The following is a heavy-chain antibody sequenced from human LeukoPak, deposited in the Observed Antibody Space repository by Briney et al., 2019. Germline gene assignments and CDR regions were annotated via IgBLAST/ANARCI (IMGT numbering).Heavy chain of an antibody. CDR1: GFTFSNYG. D-gene: IGHD3-10*01. CDR2: IRYDESTK. V-gene: IGHV3-30*02. Sequence: GGSLRLSCAASGFTFSNYGMHWVRQAPGKGLEWVAFIRYDESTKFYADSVKGRFTISRDNAKNSPYLQMNSLRAEDTALYYCATYGSGSGTFFDSWGQGTLVTVSS. J-gene: IGHJ4*01. CDR3: ATYGSGSGTFFDS.